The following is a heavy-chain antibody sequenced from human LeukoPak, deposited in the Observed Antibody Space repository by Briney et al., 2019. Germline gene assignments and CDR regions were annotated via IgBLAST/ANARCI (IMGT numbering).Heavy chain of an antibody. CDR2: IDRRGTTI. Sequence: GGSLRLPRPASGFKLNQYVMLWLGPAPGKGLGWVSYIDRRGTTIYHEDSVQGPFTISRDNAKNSLYLQMNSPRGADTGLYYRSRGLSRAVTSYYYFGMDVWGQGTPVTVSS. V-gene: IGHV3-48*03. CDR1: GFKLNQYV. D-gene: IGHD4-17*01. CDR3: SRGLSRAVTSYYYFGMDV. J-gene: IGHJ6*02.